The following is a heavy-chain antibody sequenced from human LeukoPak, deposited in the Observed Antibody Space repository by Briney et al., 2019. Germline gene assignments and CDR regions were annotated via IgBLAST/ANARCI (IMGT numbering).Heavy chain of an antibody. J-gene: IGHJ6*02. CDR2: IIPIFGTA. CDR1: GGTFSSYA. Sequence: GASVKVSCKASGGTFSSYAISWVRQAPGQELEWMGGIIPIFGTANYAQKFQGRVTITADESTSTAYMELSSLRSEDTAVYYCARDHVMITFGGVISYYYYGMDVWGQGTTVTVSS. D-gene: IGHD3-16*02. CDR3: ARDHVMITFGGVISYYYYGMDV. V-gene: IGHV1-69*13.